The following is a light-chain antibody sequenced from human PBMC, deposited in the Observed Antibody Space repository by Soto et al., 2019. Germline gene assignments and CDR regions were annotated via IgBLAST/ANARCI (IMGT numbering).Light chain of an antibody. J-gene: IGKJ1*01. V-gene: IGKV3-20*01. CDR1: QSVGSRF. CDR3: QQYHNSPPWT. CDR2: GAS. Sequence: EIVLTQSPGTLSLSPGERATLSCRASQSVGSRFLAWYQQKPGQAPRLLIYGASSRATGIPDRFSGSGSGTDFTLTISRLEPEDFAVYYCQQYHNSPPWTFGQGTKVDIK.